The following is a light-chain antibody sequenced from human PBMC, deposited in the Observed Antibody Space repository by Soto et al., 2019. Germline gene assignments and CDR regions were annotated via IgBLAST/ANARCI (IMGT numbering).Light chain of an antibody. CDR3: AAYTTSSTLV. Sequence: QSALTQPASVSGSPGQSITISCAGTSGDVGAFGYVSWYQHHPGKVPKLMIYDVSDRPSGVSTRFSGSKSANMASLTISGLQADDEADYYCAAYTTSSTLVFGGGTKLTVL. V-gene: IGLV2-14*03. CDR2: DVS. CDR1: SGDVGAFGY. J-gene: IGLJ3*02.